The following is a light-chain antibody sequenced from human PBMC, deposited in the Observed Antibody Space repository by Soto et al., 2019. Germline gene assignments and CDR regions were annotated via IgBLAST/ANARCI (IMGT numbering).Light chain of an antibody. CDR3: QPSYGTPRV. CDR1: QSISTY. Sequence: DIQMTQSPSSLSASVGDRVTITCRASQSISTYLNWYQQKVGKAPKLLIYAASSLQRGVPSRFRGSRSGTEFTLTFSILQPEVFATYYCQPSYGTPRVLGQGTKQEIK. CDR2: AAS. J-gene: IGKJ2*01. V-gene: IGKV1-39*01.